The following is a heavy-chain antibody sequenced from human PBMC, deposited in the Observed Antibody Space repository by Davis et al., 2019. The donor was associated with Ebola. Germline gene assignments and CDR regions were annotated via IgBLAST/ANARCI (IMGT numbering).Heavy chain of an antibody. CDR3: ARGNYGDYIVLYYYNVDV. V-gene: IGHV4-59*01. Sequence: SETLSLTCTVSGCSINNYVWSWIRQPPGKGLEWIGNIHYLGNTNYNPSLKSRVIMSVDTSKNQFSLKLSSVTAADTAVYYCARGNYGDYIVLYYYNVDVWGQGTTVTVSS. J-gene: IGHJ6*02. CDR2: IHYLGNT. CDR1: GCSINNYV. D-gene: IGHD4-17*01.